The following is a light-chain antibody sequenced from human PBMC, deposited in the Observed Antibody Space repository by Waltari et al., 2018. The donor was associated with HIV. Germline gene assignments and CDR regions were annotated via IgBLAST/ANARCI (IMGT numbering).Light chain of an antibody. Sequence: QSVLTQPPSVPGAPGQRVTISCTGSSSNIGAGYDVHWYQQLPGTAPKLLIYGNINRPSGVPDRFSGSKSGTSASLAITGLQAEDEADYYCQSFDSSLSGVVFGGGTKLTVL. CDR2: GNI. CDR1: SSNIGAGYD. J-gene: IGLJ2*01. V-gene: IGLV1-40*01. CDR3: QSFDSSLSGVV.